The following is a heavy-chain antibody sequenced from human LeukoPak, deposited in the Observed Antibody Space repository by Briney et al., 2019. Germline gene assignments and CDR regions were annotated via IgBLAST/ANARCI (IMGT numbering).Heavy chain of an antibody. CDR2: IYYSGST. J-gene: IGHJ3*02. CDR1: GGSISSYY. V-gene: IGHV4-59*01. Sequence: SETLSLTCTVSGGSISSYYWSWIRQPPGKGLEWIGNIYYSGSTNYNPSLKSRVTISVDTSKNQFSLKLSSVTAADTAVYYCARDSSLIDAFDIWGQGTMVTVSS. CDR3: ARDSSLIDAFDI.